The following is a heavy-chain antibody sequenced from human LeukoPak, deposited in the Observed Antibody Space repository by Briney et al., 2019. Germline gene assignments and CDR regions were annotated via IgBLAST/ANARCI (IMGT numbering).Heavy chain of an antibody. CDR3: ATTFPYCADGTCAL. CDR1: GLAFQNYW. V-gene: IGHV3-7*01. Sequence: HPGGSLRLSCVATGLAFQNYWMTWVRQAPGKGPEWVATIRPDGSTFTYVDAVRGRFTTSRDNPKNSLYLQMHSLRADDTAVYYCATTFPYCADGTCALGGQGTLVIVSS. D-gene: IGHD2-15*01. J-gene: IGHJ1*01. CDR2: IRPDGSTF.